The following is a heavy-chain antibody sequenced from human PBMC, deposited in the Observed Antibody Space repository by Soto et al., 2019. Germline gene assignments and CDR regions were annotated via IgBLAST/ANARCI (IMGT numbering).Heavy chain of an antibody. Sequence: GGSLRLSCAASGFTFSGSAMHWVRQASGKGLEWVGRIRSKANSYATAYAASVKGRFTISRDDSKNTAYLQMNSLKTEDTAVYYCTRLGYCSSTSCQKYYYYYMDVWGKGTTVTVSS. D-gene: IGHD2-2*01. CDR1: GFTFSGSA. V-gene: IGHV3-73*01. J-gene: IGHJ6*03. CDR2: IRSKANSYAT. CDR3: TRLGYCSSTSCQKYYYYYMDV.